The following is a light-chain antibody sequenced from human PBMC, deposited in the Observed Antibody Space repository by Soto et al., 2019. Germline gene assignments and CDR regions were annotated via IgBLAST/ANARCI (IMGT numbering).Light chain of an antibody. CDR1: SSDVGDYNY. CDR2: EVS. CDR3: SSYTSTSTHHYV. J-gene: IGLJ1*01. Sequence: QSALTQPASVSGSPGQSITISCTGTSSDVGDYNYVSWYQQHPGKAPKLMIYEVSNRPSGVSNRFSGSKSGNTASLTISGLQAEDEAEYFCSSYTSTSTHHYVFGTGTKLTVL. V-gene: IGLV2-14*01.